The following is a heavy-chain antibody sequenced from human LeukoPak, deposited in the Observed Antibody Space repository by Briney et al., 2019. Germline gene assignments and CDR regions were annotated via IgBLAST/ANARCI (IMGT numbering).Heavy chain of an antibody. V-gene: IGHV1-2*06. CDR3: ALVGATIGY. D-gene: IGHD1-26*01. CDR2: INPNSGGT. Sequence: SVKVSCKASGYTFTSNYIHWVRQAPGQGLEWMGRINPNSGGTNYAQKFQGRVTMTRDTSISTAYMELSRLRSDDTAVYYCALVGATIGYWGQGTLVTVSS. CDR1: GYTFTSNY. J-gene: IGHJ4*02.